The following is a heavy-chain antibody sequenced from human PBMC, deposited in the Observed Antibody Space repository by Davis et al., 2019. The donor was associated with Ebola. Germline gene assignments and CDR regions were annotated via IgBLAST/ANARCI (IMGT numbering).Heavy chain of an antibody. D-gene: IGHD3-3*02. CDR3: ASDLA. CDR2: IYSNGRT. V-gene: IGHV4-39*01. J-gene: IGHJ4*02. Sequence: GSLRLSCAASGFTFSSYAMHWIRQPPGKGLEWIGSIYSNGRTFYNLSLKSRVTISVDTSKNQFSLKLNSVTAADTAVYYCASDLAWGQGTLVTVTS. CDR1: GFTFSSYA.